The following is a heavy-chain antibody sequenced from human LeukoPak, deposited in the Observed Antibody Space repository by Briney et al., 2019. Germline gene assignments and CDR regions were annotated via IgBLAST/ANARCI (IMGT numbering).Heavy chain of an antibody. CDR2: LYYSGST. CDR1: GGSISSSSYH. D-gene: IGHD3-10*01. V-gene: IGHV4-39*01. J-gene: IGHJ4*02. CDR3: ARRHDGEFDY. Sequence: SETLSLTCTVSGGSISSSSYHWGWIRQPPGKGLEWIGNLYYSGSTYYNPSLKSRVTISVDTSKSQFSLKLSSVTAADTAVYYCARRHDGEFDYWGQGTLVTVSS.